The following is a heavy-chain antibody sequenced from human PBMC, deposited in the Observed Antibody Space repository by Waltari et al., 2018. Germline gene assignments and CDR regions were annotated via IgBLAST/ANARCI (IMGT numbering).Heavy chain of an antibody. D-gene: IGHD6-19*01. J-gene: IGHJ4*02. Sequence: QLQLQESGPGLVKPSETLSLTCTVSGGSISSSSYYWGWIRQPPGKGLEWIGSIYYSGSTYYNPSRKSRVTISVDTSKNQFSLKLSSVTAADTAVYYCARHRGRAVAGLYYFDYWGQGTLVTVSS. CDR2: IYYSGST. CDR1: GGSISSSSYY. V-gene: IGHV4-39*01. CDR3: ARHRGRAVAGLYYFDY.